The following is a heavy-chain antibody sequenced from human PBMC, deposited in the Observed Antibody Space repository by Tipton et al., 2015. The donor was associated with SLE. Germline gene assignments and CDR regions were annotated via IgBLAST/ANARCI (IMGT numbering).Heavy chain of an antibody. CDR1: GGSISSYY. Sequence: TLSLTCTVSGGSISSYYWSWIRQPPGKGLEWIGYIYYSGSTNYNPSLKSRVTISVDTSKNQFSLKLSSVTAADTAVYYCAREMDSSGPTFDYWGQGTLVTVSP. V-gene: IGHV4-59*01. J-gene: IGHJ4*02. CDR3: AREMDSSGPTFDY. CDR2: IYYSGST. D-gene: IGHD6-19*01.